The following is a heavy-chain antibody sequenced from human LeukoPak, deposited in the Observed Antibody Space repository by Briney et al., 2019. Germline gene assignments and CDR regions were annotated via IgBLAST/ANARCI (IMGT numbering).Heavy chain of an antibody. CDR3: ARPGPYYDILTGYYDY. J-gene: IGHJ4*02. CDR2: IKGDASEK. CDR1: GFSINNYW. V-gene: IGHV3-7*03. Sequence: GGSLRLSCAVSGFSINNYWMTWYRQAPGKGLECVAHIKGDASEKHYVDSVKGRFTISRDNAENSLYLQMNSLRAEDTAVYYCARPGPYYDILTGYYDYWGQGTLVTVSS. D-gene: IGHD3-9*01.